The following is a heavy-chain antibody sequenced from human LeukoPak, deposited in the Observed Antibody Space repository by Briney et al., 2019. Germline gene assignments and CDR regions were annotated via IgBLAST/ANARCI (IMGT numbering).Heavy chain of an antibody. V-gene: IGHV3-23*01. D-gene: IGHD3-22*01. CDR3: AKRGVVIRVILVGFHKEAYYFDS. CDR2: ISGSGGST. Sequence: GGSLRLSCAVSGITLSNYGMSWVRQAPGKGLEWVAGISGSGGSTNYADSVKGRFTISRDNPKNTLFLQMKSLRAEDTAVYFCAKRGVVIRVILVGFHKEAYYFDSWGQGAVVTVSS. J-gene: IGHJ4*02. CDR1: GITLSNYG.